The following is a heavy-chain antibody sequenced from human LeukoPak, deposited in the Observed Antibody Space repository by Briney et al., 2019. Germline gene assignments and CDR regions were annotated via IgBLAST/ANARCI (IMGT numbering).Heavy chain of an antibody. CDR3: AKGTVTELQA. J-gene: IGHJ5*02. CDR1: GFTFDEYA. V-gene: IGHV3-43*01. CDR2: IMFDGSGI. Sequence: GESLRLSCAASGFTFDEYAMHGVRQTPGKRLEWVGLIMFDGSGIFYADSVKGRFAISRDNFKDSLYLQIHSLRIDDTALYYCAKGTVTELQAWGQGTLVTVSS. D-gene: IGHD1-7*01.